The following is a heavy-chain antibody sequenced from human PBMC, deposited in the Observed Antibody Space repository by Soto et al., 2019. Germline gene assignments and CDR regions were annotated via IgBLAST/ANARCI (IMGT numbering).Heavy chain of an antibody. CDR3: AKGLYGEHSFYFYALDV. CDR2: IYANKFGANT. V-gene: IGHV3-53*01. CDR1: GLSVSDNF. J-gene: IGHJ6*02. Sequence: EEQLVESGGTLIQRGGSLRLSCAAAGLSVSDNFMSWVRQAPGKGLQWVSIIYANKFGANTYYEDSVRGRFTISRDKSKNLLYRQMNSLRAEDTAVYYCAKGLYGEHSFYFYALDVWGQGTPVTVSS. D-gene: IGHD4-17*01.